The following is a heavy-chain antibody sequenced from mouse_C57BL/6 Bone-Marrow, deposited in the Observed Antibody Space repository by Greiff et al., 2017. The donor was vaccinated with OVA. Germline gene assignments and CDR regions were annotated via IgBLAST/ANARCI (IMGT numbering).Heavy chain of an antibody. V-gene: IGHV1-55*01. CDR3: ARRYYSNYTLYFDV. D-gene: IGHD2-5*01. Sequence: QVQLQQPGAELVKPGASVKMSCKASGYTFTSYWITWVKQRPGQGLEWIGDIYPGSGSTNYNEKFKSKATLTVDTSSSTAYMQLSSLTSEDSAVYYCARRYYSNYTLYFDVWGTGTTVTVSS. CDR1: GYTFTSYW. J-gene: IGHJ1*03. CDR2: IYPGSGST.